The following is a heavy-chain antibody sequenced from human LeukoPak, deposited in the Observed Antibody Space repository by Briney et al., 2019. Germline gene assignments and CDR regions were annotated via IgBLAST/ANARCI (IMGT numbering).Heavy chain of an antibody. CDR2: INHSGST. V-gene: IGHV4-34*01. Sequence: SETLSLTCAVYGGSFSGYYWSWIRQPPGKGLEWIGEINHSGSTNYNPSLKSRVTISVDTSKNQFSLKLSSVTAADTAVYYCARGAWGIVVVPAAPYYYGMDVWGQGTTVTVSS. CDR3: ARGAWGIVVVPAAPYYYGMDV. CDR1: GGSFSGYY. D-gene: IGHD2-2*01. J-gene: IGHJ6*02.